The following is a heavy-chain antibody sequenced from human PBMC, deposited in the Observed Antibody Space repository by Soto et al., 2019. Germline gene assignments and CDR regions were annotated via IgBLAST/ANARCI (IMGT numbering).Heavy chain of an antibody. CDR2: IYPDDSDT. CDR1: GYSFTNYW. D-gene: IGHD3-22*01. V-gene: IGHV5-51*01. Sequence: PGESLKISCNVSGYSFTNYWIGWMRQMPGKGLEWMGIIYPDDSDTRYSPSFQGQVTMSADKSINTAYLQWSSLKASDTAMYYCARHSSGYYPPSYNCFDSWGQGTLVTVSS. J-gene: IGHJ5*01. CDR3: ARHSSGYYPPSYNCFDS.